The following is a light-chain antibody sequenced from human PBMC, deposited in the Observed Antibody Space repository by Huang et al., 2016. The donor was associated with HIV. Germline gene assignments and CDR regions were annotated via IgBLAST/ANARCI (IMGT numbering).Light chain of an antibody. CDR1: QGISYS. J-gene: IGKJ5*01. CDR3: QQYYSTPPIT. V-gene: IGKV1-NL1*01. Sequence: DIQMTQSPSSLSASVGDRVTITCRASQGISYSLAWYQQKPGKAPKLLLYAASRLKSGVPSRFSGSGSGTDYTLTISSLQPEDFATYYCQQYYSTPPITFGQGTRLEIK. CDR2: AAS.